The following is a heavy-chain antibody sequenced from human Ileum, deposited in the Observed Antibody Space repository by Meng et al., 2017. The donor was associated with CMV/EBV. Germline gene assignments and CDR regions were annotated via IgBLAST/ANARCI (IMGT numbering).Heavy chain of an antibody. D-gene: IGHD6-13*01. Sequence: GGSLRLSCAASGFTFSSYEFNWVRQAPGKGLEWLSFIGTSGRPIYYADSVKGRFTISRDNAKNSLYLQMNSLRAEDTALYYCARYSSSWYGMDVWGQGTTVTVSS. J-gene: IGHJ6*02. CDR3: ARYSSSWYGMDV. CDR2: IGTSGRPI. CDR1: GFTFSSYE. V-gene: IGHV3-48*03.